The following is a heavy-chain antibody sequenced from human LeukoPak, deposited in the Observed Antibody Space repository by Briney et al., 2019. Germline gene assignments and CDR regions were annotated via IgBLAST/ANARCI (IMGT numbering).Heavy chain of an antibody. CDR1: GGSFTDYF. Sequence: SETLSHTCDVFGGSFTDYFWTWIRQSSGKGLEWIGEINDYTANTNYNPSLNSRVSISLEKSKNQFSLELGSVTAADTAVYYCARGRIAKIVVVHSFHYGMDVWGQGTTVTVSS. J-gene: IGHJ6*02. D-gene: IGHD3-22*01. CDR3: ARGRIAKIVVVHSFHYGMDV. CDR2: INDYTANT. V-gene: IGHV4-34*01.